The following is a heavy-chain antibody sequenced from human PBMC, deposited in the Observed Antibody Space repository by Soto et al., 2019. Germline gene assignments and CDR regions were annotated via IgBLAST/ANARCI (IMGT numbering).Heavy chain of an antibody. D-gene: IGHD2-8*01. CDR2: ITPNNGKT. CDR1: GYTFTEYE. V-gene: IGHV1-18*01. Sequence: ASVKVSCKASGYTFTEYEISWFRQAPGQGLEWMGWITPNNGKTNYIQEFQGRVTITTDTSSTTVYMDLRSLTSDDTAIYFCAGGCRGDTMMYFLDHWAQGTLVTVSS. CDR3: AGGCRGDTMMYFLDH. J-gene: IGHJ4*02.